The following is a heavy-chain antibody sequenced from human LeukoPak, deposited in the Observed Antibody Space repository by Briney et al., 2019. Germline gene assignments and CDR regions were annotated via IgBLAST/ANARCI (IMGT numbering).Heavy chain of an antibody. V-gene: IGHV1-8*01. CDR1: GYPFSNYD. CDR3: ATDTYYFDY. Sequence: GASVKVSCKASGYPFSNYDINWLRQATGQKLEWLGWMKPNSGNTGYAQKFQGRVAMTRNTSITTAYMELSSLRSEDTAVYYCATDTYYFDYWGQGTLVTVSS. CDR2: MKPNSGNT. D-gene: IGHD3-16*01. J-gene: IGHJ4*02.